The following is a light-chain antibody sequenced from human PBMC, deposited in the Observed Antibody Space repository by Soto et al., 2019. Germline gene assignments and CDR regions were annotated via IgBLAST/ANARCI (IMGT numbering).Light chain of an antibody. CDR1: SSDVGGYNY. V-gene: IGLV2-8*01. CDR3: CSYAGSNNWV. CDR2: EVS. Sequence: QSALTQPPSASGSPGQSVTISCTGTSSDVGGYNYVSWYQQHPGKAPKLMIYEVSKRPSGVPDRFSGSKSDNMASLTVSGLQAEDEADYYCCSYAGSNNWVFGGGTKSPS. J-gene: IGLJ3*02.